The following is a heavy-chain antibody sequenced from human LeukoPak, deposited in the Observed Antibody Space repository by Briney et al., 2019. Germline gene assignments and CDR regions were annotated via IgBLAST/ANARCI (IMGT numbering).Heavy chain of an antibody. Sequence: AGGSLRLSCAASGFTFSSYAMPWVRQAPGKGLEWVAVISYDGSNKYYADSVKGRFTISRDNSKNTLYLQMNSLRAEDTAVYYCARDSVVVVAATQTYNWFDPWGQGTLVTVSS. D-gene: IGHD2-15*01. CDR3: ARDSVVVVAATQTYNWFDP. CDR2: ISYDGSNK. J-gene: IGHJ5*02. V-gene: IGHV3-30-3*01. CDR1: GFTFSSYA.